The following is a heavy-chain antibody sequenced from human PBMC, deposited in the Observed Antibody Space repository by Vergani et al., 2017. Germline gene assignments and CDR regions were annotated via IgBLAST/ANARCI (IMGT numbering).Heavy chain of an antibody. D-gene: IGHD1/OR15-1a*01. CDR2: TWYDGNNK. CDR3: AKQQRAFDI. CDR1: GFTFNQYG. V-gene: IGHV3-33*06. J-gene: IGHJ3*02. Sequence: QVQLVESGGGVVQPGRSLRLSCAASGFTFNQYGMHWVRQAPGKGLEWVAVTWYDGNNKQYADSVKGRFTISRDNSKSTMYLQMNSLRDEDTGVYYCAKQQRAFDIWGQGTMVTVSS.